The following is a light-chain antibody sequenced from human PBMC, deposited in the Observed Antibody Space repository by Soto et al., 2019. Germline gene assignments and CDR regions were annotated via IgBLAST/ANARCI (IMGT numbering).Light chain of an antibody. CDR2: WAS. J-gene: IGKJ3*01. V-gene: IGKV4-1*01. CDR1: QSVLYSSNNKNY. CDR3: QQYYSTPLT. Sequence: DIVMTQSPDSLAVSLGERAPINCKSSQSVLYSSNNKNYLAWYQQKPGQPPKLLIYWASTRESGVPDRFSGSGSGTDFTLTINSLHAEDVAVYYCQQYYSTPLTFGPGNNVDIK.